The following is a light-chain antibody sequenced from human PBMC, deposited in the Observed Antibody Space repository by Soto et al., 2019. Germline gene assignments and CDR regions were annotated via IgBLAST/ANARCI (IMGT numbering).Light chain of an antibody. CDR2: LAS. CDR3: QQYYTTPVT. J-gene: IGKJ1*01. Sequence: DIVMTQSPDSLAVSLGERATINCKSSQTVLYSSNYLAWYQQKPGQPPKLLIYLASTRESGVPDRFSGSGSGTDFTLTISSLQAEDVAVYYCQQYYTTPVTFGQGTKVEI. CDR1: QTVLYSSNY. V-gene: IGKV4-1*01.